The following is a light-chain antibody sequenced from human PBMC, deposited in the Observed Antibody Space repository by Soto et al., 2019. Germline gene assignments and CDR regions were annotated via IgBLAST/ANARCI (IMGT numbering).Light chain of an antibody. CDR3: SSYTSSCSLV. CDR2: DVS. V-gene: IGLV2-14*01. Sequence: QSALTQPACVSGSPGQSITISCTGTSSDVGGYNYVSWYQQHPGKVPKLMIYDVSNRPSGVSNRFSASKSGNTASLTISGLQAEDEADYYCSSYTSSCSLVFGGGTKLTVL. J-gene: IGLJ2*01. CDR1: SSDVGGYNY.